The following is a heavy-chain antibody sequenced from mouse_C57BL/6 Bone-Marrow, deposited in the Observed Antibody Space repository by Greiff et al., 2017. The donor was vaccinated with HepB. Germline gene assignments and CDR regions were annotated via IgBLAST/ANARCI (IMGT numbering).Heavy chain of an antibody. J-gene: IGHJ1*03. D-gene: IGHD1-1*01. Sequence: QVQLQQSGPELVKPGASVKISCKASGYAFSSSWMNWVKQRPGKGLEWIGRIYPGDGDTNYNGKFKGKATLTADKSSSTAYMQLSSLTSEDSAVYFCARWAVVASYWYFDVWGTGTTVTVSS. CDR1: GYAFSSSW. CDR3: ARWAVVASYWYFDV. CDR2: IYPGDGDT. V-gene: IGHV1-82*01.